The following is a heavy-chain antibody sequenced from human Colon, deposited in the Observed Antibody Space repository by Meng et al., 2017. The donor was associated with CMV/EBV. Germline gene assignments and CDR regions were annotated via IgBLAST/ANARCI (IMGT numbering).Heavy chain of an antibody. CDR3: AKHIVASISEDGLGN. V-gene: IGHV4-30-4*01. CDR1: GGSIGSREYF. J-gene: IGHJ1*01. D-gene: IGHD5-12*01. Sequence: SETLSLTCSVSGGSIGSREYFWSWVRQPPGKGLEWIGYIYYSQSFYYNPSLESRVSMSIDTSKNQFSLNLTSVTAADTAVYYCAKHIVASISEDGLGNWGQGTLVTVSS. CDR2: IYYSQSF.